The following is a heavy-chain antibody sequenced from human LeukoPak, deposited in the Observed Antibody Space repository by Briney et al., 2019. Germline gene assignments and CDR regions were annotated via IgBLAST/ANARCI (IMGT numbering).Heavy chain of an antibody. D-gene: IGHD1-7*01. J-gene: IGHJ4*02. CDR1: GYAFTSYG. Sequence: ASVKVSCKASGYAFTSYGISWVRQAPGQGLEWMGWISAYNGNTNYAQKLQGRVTMTTDISTSTAYMELRSLRSDDTAVYYCARNGNYAIVSWNDYWGQGTLVTVSS. V-gene: IGHV1-18*01. CDR3: ARNGNYAIVSWNDY. CDR2: ISAYNGNT.